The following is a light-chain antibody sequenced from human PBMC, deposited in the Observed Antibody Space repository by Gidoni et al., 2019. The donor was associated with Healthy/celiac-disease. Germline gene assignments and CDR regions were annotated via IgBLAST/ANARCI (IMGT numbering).Light chain of an antibody. V-gene: IGLV2-14*03. Sequence: QSALTQPDSVYGSPGQAITISCTGTSSDVGGYNYVSWYQQHQGKAPKLMIYDVSNRPSGVSNHFSGSKSGNTASLTISGLQAEDEADYYCSSYTSSSTQVFGTGTKVTVL. J-gene: IGLJ1*01. CDR2: DVS. CDR1: SSDVGGYNY. CDR3: SSYTSSSTQV.